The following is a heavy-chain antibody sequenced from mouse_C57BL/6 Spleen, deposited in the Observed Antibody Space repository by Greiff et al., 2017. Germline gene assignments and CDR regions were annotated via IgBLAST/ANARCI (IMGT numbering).Heavy chain of an antibody. V-gene: IGHV1-50*01. CDR1: GYTFTSYW. D-gene: IGHD1-1*01. CDR3: ARSHRGSSYRYFDV. J-gene: IGHJ1*03. CDR2: IDPSDSYT. Sequence: QVQLQQPGAELVKPGASVKLSCKASGYTFTSYWMQWVKQRPGQGLEWIGEIDPSDSYTNYNQKFKGKATLTVDTSSSTAYMQLSSLTSEDSAVYYCARSHRGSSYRYFDVWGTGTTVTVSS.